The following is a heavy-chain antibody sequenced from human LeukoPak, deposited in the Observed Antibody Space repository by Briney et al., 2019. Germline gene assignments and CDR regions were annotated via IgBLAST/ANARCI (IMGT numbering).Heavy chain of an antibody. V-gene: IGHV1-69*06. CDR2: IIPIFGTA. Sequence: SVKVSCKAFGYTFTSNYMHWVRQAPGQGLEWMGGIIPIFGTANYAQKFQGRVTITADKSTSTAYMELSSLRSEDTAVYYCASYCSSTSCYSWGQGTLVTVSS. CDR1: GYTFTSNY. CDR3: ASYCSSTSCYS. D-gene: IGHD2-2*01. J-gene: IGHJ5*02.